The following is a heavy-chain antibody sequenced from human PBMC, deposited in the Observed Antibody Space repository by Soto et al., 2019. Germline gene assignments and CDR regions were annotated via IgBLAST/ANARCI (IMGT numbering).Heavy chain of an antibody. J-gene: IGHJ3*01. CDR2: ITTHNGYT. CDR1: GYTFPNNG. CDR3: ARDRATFAFDV. Sequence: ASVKVSCKASGYTFPNNGIIWVRQAPGQGLEWMGWITTHNGYTNYAQTFQGRVTMTTDTSTSTAYMELRNLRSDDTAVYYCARDRATFAFDVWGQGTMVTV. D-gene: IGHD5-12*01. V-gene: IGHV1-18*01.